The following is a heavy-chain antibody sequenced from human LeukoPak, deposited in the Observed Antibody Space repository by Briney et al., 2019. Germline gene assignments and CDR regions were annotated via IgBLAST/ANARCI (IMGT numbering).Heavy chain of an antibody. Sequence: GGSLRLSCAASGFTFSDYYMSWIRQAPGKGLEWVSYISSSGSTIYYADSVKGQFTISRDNAKNSLYLQMNSLRAEDTAVYYCARSHYDILTGYYDDYWGQGTLVTVSS. D-gene: IGHD3-9*01. CDR3: ARSHYDILTGYYDDY. CDR1: GFTFSDYY. CDR2: ISSSGSTI. J-gene: IGHJ4*02. V-gene: IGHV3-11*01.